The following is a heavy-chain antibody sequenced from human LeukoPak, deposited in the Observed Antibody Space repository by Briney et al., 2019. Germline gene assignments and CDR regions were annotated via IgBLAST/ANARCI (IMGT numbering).Heavy chain of an antibody. CDR2: IYHSGGT. Sequence: SETLSLTCTVSGGSINDASWNWIRQPPGQGLEWIGYIYHSGGTNYNPSLESRVTISLDTSKNQFSLKLSSVTAADTAVYYCARVGTYYRSLDSWGQGTLVTVSS. CDR3: ARVGTYYRSLDS. D-gene: IGHD3-10*01. CDR1: GGSINDAS. V-gene: IGHV4-59*01. J-gene: IGHJ4*02.